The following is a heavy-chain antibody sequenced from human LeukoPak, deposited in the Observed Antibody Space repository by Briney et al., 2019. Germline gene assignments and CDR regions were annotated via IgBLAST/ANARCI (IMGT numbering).Heavy chain of an antibody. D-gene: IGHD6-19*01. J-gene: IGHJ4*02. V-gene: IGHV3-48*03. CDR2: ISSSGSTI. CDR3: AKDLAYSSGWYFDY. CDR1: GFTFSSYE. Sequence: GGSLRLSCAASGFTFSSYEMNWVRRAPGKGLEWVSYISSSGSTIYYADSVKGRFTISRDNSKNTLYLQMNSLRAEDTAVYYCAKDLAYSSGWYFDYWGQGTLVTVSS.